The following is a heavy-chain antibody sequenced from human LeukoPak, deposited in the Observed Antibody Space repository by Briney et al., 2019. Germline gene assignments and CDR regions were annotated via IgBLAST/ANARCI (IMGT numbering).Heavy chain of an antibody. D-gene: IGHD2-2*01. J-gene: IGHJ3*02. V-gene: IGHV1-24*01. Sequence: ASVKVSCKVSGYTLTELSMHWVRQAPGKGLEWMGGFDPEDGETIYAQKFQGRVTMTEGTSTDTAYMELSSLRSEDTAVYYCATTLPNIVVVPAAKEPSDAFDIWGQGTMVTVSS. CDR1: GYTLTELS. CDR3: ATTLPNIVVVPAAKEPSDAFDI. CDR2: FDPEDGET.